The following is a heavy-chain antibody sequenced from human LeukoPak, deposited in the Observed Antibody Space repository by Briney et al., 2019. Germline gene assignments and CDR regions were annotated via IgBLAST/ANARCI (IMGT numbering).Heavy chain of an antibody. Sequence: ASVKVSCKASGYTFTSYGISWVRQAPGQGLEWMGWISAYNGNTNFAQKLQGRVTMTTDTSTSTAYMELRSLRSDDTAVYYCARDTMVRGVAYYYGMDVWGQGATVTVSS. V-gene: IGHV1-18*01. CDR1: GYTFTSYG. J-gene: IGHJ6*02. D-gene: IGHD3-10*01. CDR3: ARDTMVRGVAYYYGMDV. CDR2: ISAYNGNT.